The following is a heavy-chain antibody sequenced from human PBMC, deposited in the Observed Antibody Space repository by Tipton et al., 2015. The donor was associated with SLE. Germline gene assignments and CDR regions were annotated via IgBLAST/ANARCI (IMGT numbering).Heavy chain of an antibody. V-gene: IGHV3-48*01. Sequence: GSPRLSCAASGFTFSSYSMNWVRQAPGKGLEWVSYISSSSSTIYYADSVKGRFTISRDNSKNTLYLQMNSLRAEDTAVYYCARGPNYDFWSGVGWFDPWGQGTLVTVSS. D-gene: IGHD3-3*01. CDR2: ISSSSSTI. CDR1: GFTFSSYS. J-gene: IGHJ5*02. CDR3: ARGPNYDFWSGVGWFDP.